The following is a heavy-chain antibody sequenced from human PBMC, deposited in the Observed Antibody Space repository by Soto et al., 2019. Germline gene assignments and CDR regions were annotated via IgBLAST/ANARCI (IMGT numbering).Heavy chain of an antibody. CDR1: GYTFTSYG. CDR3: ARDGPVVATIWSRENYYYYGMDV. Sequence: ASVKVSCKASGYTFTSYGISWVRQAPGQGLEWMGWISGYNGNTNYAQKLQGRVTMTTDTSTSTAYIELRSLRSDDTAVYYCARDGPVVATIWSRENYYYYGMDVWGQGTTVTVSS. J-gene: IGHJ6*02. D-gene: IGHD5-12*01. V-gene: IGHV1-18*01. CDR2: ISGYNGNT.